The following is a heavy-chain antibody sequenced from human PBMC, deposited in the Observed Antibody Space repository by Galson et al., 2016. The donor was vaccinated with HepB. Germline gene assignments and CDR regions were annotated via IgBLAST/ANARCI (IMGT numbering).Heavy chain of an antibody. CDR3: AKERLVRRIFDH. J-gene: IGHJ4*02. CDR2: ISTRRTT. Sequence: SLRLSCAASGFVFSNFGLSWVRQAPGKGLEWVASISTRRTTYYSDSVQGRFTISRDNSNNTQYLQMNGLRAEDTAVYYCAKERLVRRIFDHWGQGTLLTVSS. V-gene: IGHV3-23*01. CDR1: GFVFSNFG. D-gene: IGHD1-1*01.